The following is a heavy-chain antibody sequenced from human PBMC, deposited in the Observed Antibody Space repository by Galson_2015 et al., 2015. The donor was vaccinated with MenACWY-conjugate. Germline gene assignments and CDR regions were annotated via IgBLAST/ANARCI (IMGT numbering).Heavy chain of an antibody. Sequence: SLRLSCAASGFTFRSYGMHWVRQAPGKGLEWVAVIWYDGSKKYYGDSVKDRFTISRDNSENTLSLQMNNLRAEDTAVYYCARGSGQQPAATPDVFDIWGQGTMVAVSP. CDR3: ARGSGQQPAATPDVFDI. CDR2: IWYDGSKK. V-gene: IGHV3-33*01. CDR1: GFTFRSYG. D-gene: IGHD2-2*01. J-gene: IGHJ3*02.